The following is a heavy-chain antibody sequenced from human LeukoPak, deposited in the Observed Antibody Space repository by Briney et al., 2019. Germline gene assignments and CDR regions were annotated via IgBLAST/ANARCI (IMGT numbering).Heavy chain of an antibody. V-gene: IGHV1-2*02. Sequence: GASVKVSCKASGYTFTGYYMHWVRQAPGQGLEWMGWINPNSGGTNYAQKFQGRVTMTRDTSISTAYMELSSLRSEDMAVYYCARSAGIFGSGYGAFDIWGQGTMVTVSS. CDR2: INPNSGGT. CDR3: ARSAGIFGSGYGAFDI. D-gene: IGHD3-22*01. CDR1: GYTFTGYY. J-gene: IGHJ3*02.